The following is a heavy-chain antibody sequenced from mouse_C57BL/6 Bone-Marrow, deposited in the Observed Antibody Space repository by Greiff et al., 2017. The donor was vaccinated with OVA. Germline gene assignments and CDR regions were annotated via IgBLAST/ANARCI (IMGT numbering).Heavy chain of an antibody. Sequence: VQLQQPGAELVMPGASVKLSCKASGYTFTSYWMHWVKQRPGQGLEWIGEIDPSDSYTNYNQKFKGKSTLTVDKSSSTAYMQLSSLTSEDSAVYYGARSRGGSGYGAWFAYWGQGTLVTVSA. CDR1: GYTFTSYW. D-gene: IGHD3-2*02. CDR2: IDPSDSYT. J-gene: IGHJ3*01. CDR3: ARSRGGSGYGAWFAY. V-gene: IGHV1-69*01.